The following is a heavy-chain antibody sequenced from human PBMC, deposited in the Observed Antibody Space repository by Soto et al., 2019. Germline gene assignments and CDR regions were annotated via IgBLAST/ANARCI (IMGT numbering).Heavy chain of an antibody. J-gene: IGHJ3*02. CDR3: ARRYYDILTGYCPDAYDI. CDR1: GGSISSYY. Sequence: ETLSLTCTVSGGSISSYYWSWIRQPPGKGLEWIGYIYYSGSTNYNPSLKSRVTISVDTSKNQFSLKLSSVTAADTAVYYCARRYYDILTGYCPDAYDIWGQGTMVTVSS. D-gene: IGHD3-9*01. V-gene: IGHV4-59*01. CDR2: IYYSGST.